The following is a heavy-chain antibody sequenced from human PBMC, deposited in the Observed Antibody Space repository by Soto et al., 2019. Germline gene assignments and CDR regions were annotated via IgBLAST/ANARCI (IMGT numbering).Heavy chain of an antibody. D-gene: IGHD3-9*01. CDR3: AKAYFDILTGYFGDH. CDR1: GFTFSNYA. J-gene: IGHJ4*02. Sequence: VQLLESGGGLVQPGGSLRLSCAASGFTFSNYAMSWVRQAPGKGLEWVSGMSNSGSRTYYADSVKGRFIISRDNSKNTLYLQMNSLRPEDTAVYYCAKAYFDILTGYFGDHWGQGTLVSVSS. CDR2: MSNSGSRT. V-gene: IGHV3-23*01.